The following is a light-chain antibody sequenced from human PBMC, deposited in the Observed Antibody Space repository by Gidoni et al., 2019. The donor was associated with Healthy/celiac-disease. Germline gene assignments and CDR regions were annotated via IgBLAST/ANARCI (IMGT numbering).Light chain of an antibody. Sequence: QSVLPQPPSAYGTTGPRVTISCSGSRSNIGSNTVNWYQQLPGTAPKLLIYSNNQRPSGVPDRFSGSKSGTAASLAISGLQSEDEAEYYGAAWDDSLRVFGTGTKVTVL. V-gene: IGLV1-44*01. CDR2: SNN. CDR3: AAWDDSLRV. J-gene: IGLJ1*01. CDR1: RSNIGSNT.